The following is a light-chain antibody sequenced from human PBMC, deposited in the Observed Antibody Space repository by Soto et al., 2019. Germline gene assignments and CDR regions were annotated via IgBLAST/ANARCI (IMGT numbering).Light chain of an antibody. Sequence: DIQMTQSPSTLSAPVGDRVTITCRASQNINSWLAWYQQKPGKAPKLLIYAASSLESGVPSRFSGSRSGTEFTLTISSLQPDDFATYYCQQYDANPWTFGQGTKVEIK. CDR1: QNINSW. V-gene: IGKV1-5*01. J-gene: IGKJ1*01. CDR3: QQYDANPWT. CDR2: AAS.